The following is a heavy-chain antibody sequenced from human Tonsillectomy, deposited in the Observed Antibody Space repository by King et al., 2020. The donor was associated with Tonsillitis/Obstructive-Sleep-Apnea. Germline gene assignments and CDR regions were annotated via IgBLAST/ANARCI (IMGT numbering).Heavy chain of an antibody. D-gene: IGHD3-10*01. Sequence: VQLVESGGGLIQPGGSLRLSCAASGFTVSSNYMSWVRQAPGKGLEWVSVIYSGGSTYYADSVKGRFTISRDNSKNTLYLQMKSLRAEDTAVYYGARGHYYGSGSFPFDYWGQGTLVTVSS. CDR3: ARGHYYGSGSFPFDY. V-gene: IGHV3-53*01. CDR2: IYSGGST. CDR1: GFTVSSNY. J-gene: IGHJ4*02.